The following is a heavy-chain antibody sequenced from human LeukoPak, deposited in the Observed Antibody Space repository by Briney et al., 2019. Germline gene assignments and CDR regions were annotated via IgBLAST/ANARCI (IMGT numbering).Heavy chain of an antibody. D-gene: IGHD6-19*01. CDR2: IYPGDSDT. J-gene: IGHJ6*03. V-gene: IGHV5-51*01. Sequence: GESLKISCKGSGSSFTSYWIGWVRPMPGKGLEWVGIIYPGDSDTRYSPSFQGQVTISADKSISTAYLQWSSLKASDTAMYYCARHPGYSSGPGHYYYMDVWGKGTTVTVSS. CDR3: ARHPGYSSGPGHYYYMDV. CDR1: GSSFTSYW.